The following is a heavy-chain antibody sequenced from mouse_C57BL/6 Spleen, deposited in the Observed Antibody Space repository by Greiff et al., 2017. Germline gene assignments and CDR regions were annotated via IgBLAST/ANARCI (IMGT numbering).Heavy chain of an antibody. V-gene: IGHV10-3*01. D-gene: IGHD4-1*01. Sequence: EVQLVESGGGLVQPKGSLKLSCAASGFTFNTYAMHWVRQAPGKGLEWVARLRSKSSNYATYYADSVKDRFTISRDDSQSMLYLQMNNLKTEDTAMYYCVRDRTGYFDYWGQGTTLTVAS. CDR2: LRSKSSNYAT. CDR1: GFTFNTYA. CDR3: VRDRTGYFDY. J-gene: IGHJ2*01.